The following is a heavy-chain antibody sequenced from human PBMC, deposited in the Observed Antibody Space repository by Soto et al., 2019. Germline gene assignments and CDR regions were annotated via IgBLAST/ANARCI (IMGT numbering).Heavy chain of an antibody. D-gene: IGHD2-15*01. CDR3: AKDLNRGCSGGSCYPPLDY. J-gene: IGHJ4*02. CDR2: ISGSGGST. Sequence: EVQLLESGGGLVQPGGSLRLSCAASGFTFSSYAMSWVRQAPGKGLEWVSAISGSGGSTYYADSVKGRFTISRDNSKNTLYLQTNSLRAEDTAVYYCAKDLNRGCSGGSCYPPLDYWGQGTLVTVSS. V-gene: IGHV3-23*01. CDR1: GFTFSSYA.